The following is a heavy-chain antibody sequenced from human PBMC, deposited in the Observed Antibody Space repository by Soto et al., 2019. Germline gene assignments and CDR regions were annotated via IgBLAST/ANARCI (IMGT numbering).Heavy chain of an antibody. CDR3: ARDYAAAAEYYYYYYGMDV. Sequence: ASVKVSCKASGYTFTGYYMHWVRQAPGQGLEWMGWINPNSGGTNHAQKFQGRVTMTRDTSISTAYMELSRLRSDDTAVYYCARDYAAAAEYYYYYYGMDVWGQGTTVTVSS. J-gene: IGHJ6*02. CDR2: INPNSGGT. CDR1: GYTFTGYY. D-gene: IGHD6-13*01. V-gene: IGHV1-2*02.